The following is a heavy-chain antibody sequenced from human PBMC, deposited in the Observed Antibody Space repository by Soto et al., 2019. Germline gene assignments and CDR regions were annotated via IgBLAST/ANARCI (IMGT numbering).Heavy chain of an antibody. J-gene: IGHJ3*01. Sequence: VQLVESGGGVVQPGRSLRLSCAASGFTFNNYSMHWVRQAPGKGLEWVATISNDGSDKYYADSVKGRLTISRDNSKNTVYLQMNSLRAEDTAVYYCAKDQGIAASHGIDWGQGTMVTVSS. CDR1: GFTFNNYS. CDR3: AKDQGIAASHGID. CDR2: ISNDGSDK. D-gene: IGHD6-13*01. V-gene: IGHV3-30*18.